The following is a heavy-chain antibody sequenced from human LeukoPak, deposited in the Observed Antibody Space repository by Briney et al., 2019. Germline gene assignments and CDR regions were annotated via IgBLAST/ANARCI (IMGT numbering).Heavy chain of an antibody. D-gene: IGHD6-13*01. CDR2: IYYSGST. CDR3: ARQPYSSSDGSRY. J-gene: IGHJ4*02. Sequence: NPSETLSLTCTVSGGSISSSSYYWGWIRQPPGKGLEWIGSIYYSGSTYYNPSPKSRVTISVDTSKNQFSLKLSSVTAADTAVYYCARQPYSSSDGSRYWGQGTLVTVSS. CDR1: GGSISSSSYY. V-gene: IGHV4-39*01.